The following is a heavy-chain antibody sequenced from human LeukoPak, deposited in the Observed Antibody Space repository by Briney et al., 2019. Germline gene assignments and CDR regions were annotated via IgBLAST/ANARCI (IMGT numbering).Heavy chain of an antibody. CDR1: GFTFSDYY. V-gene: IGHV3-74*01. CDR3: ARDLTLMVRGVIGY. J-gene: IGHJ4*02. D-gene: IGHD3-10*01. Sequence: GGSLRLSCAASGFTFSDYYMSWIRQAPGKGLVWVSRINSDGSSTSYADSVKGPFTISRDNAKNTLYLQMNSLRAEDTAVYYCARDLTLMVRGVIGYWGQGTLVTVSS. CDR2: INSDGSST.